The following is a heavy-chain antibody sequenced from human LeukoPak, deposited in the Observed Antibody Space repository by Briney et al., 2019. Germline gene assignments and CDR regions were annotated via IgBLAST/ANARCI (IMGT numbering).Heavy chain of an antibody. D-gene: IGHD2-21*01. CDR1: GYSFTNYW. Sequence: GESLKISCKGSGYSFTNYWIGWVRQMPRKGLEWMGIIYPGDSDTRYSPSFQGQVTISADKSINTAYLQWSSLKASDTAMYYCARTVMGHYYGMDVWGQGTTVTVFS. V-gene: IGHV5-51*01. CDR2: IYPGDSDT. J-gene: IGHJ6*02. CDR3: ARTVMGHYYGMDV.